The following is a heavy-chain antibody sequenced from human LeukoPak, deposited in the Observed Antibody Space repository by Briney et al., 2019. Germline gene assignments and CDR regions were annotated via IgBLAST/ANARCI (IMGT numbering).Heavy chain of an antibody. V-gene: IGHV4-31*02. CDR2: IYYSGST. CDR3: ARVENVIYYDSRAGAFDI. Sequence: LTLSCAVSGFTFSSHAMSWVRQVPGKGLEWIGYIYYSGSTYYNPSLKSRVTISVDTSKNQFSLKLSSVTAADTAVYYCARVENVIYYDSRAGAFDIWGQGTMVTVSS. J-gene: IGHJ3*02. D-gene: IGHD3-22*01. CDR1: GFTFSSHA.